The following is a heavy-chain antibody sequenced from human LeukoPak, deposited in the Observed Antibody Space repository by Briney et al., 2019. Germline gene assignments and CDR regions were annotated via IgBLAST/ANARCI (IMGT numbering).Heavy chain of an antibody. V-gene: IGHV4-61*01. CDR1: GDSFSSNSYY. J-gene: IGHJ3*02. Sequence: KPSETLSVTCTVSGDSFSSNSYYWAWIRQPPGKGLEWIGYIYYSGSTNYNPSLKSRVTISVDTSKNQFSLKLSSVTAADTAVYYCARDRGADAFDIWGQGTMVTVSS. CDR3: ARDRGADAFDI. CDR2: IYYSGST. D-gene: IGHD1-26*01.